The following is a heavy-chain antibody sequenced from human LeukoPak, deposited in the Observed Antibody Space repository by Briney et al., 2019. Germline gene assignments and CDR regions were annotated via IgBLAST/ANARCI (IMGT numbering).Heavy chain of an antibody. D-gene: IGHD3-22*01. V-gene: IGHV3-23*01. CDR2: ISGSGGST. J-gene: IGHJ4*02. Sequence: GGSLRLSCAASGFTFSSYAMSWVRQAPGKGLEWVSAISGSGGSTYYADSVKGRFTISRDNSKNTLYLQMNSLRAEDTAVYYCAKDLGYDSSGYSISFDSWGQGTLVTVSS. CDR3: AKDLGYDSSGYSISFDS. CDR1: GFTFSSYA.